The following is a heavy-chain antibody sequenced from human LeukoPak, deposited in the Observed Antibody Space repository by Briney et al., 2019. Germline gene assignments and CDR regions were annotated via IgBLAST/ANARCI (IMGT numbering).Heavy chain of an antibody. J-gene: IGHJ4*02. CDR2: IKQDGSEK. Sequence: GGSLRLSCAASGFTFSSYWMSWVRQAPGKGLEWVANIKQDGSEKYYVDSVKGRFTISRDNAKNSLYLQMNSLRAGDTAVYYCARGLGYCSGGSCPNDYWGQGTLVTVSS. V-gene: IGHV3-7*03. CDR1: GFTFSSYW. D-gene: IGHD2-15*01. CDR3: ARGLGYCSGGSCPNDY.